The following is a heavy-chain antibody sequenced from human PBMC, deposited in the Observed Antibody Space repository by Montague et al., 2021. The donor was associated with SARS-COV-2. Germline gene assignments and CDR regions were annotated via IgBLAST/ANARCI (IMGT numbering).Heavy chain of an antibody. Sequence: SLRLSCAASGFTFSTYDMSWVRQAPGKGLEWVSAISVSGGSTYYADSVKGRFTISRDNSKNTLYLQMNSLRAEDTAVYYCAKDRTFYDILTGYLTAWDFDDGGQGTLVTVSS. CDR2: ISVSGGST. V-gene: IGHV3-23*01. CDR3: AKDRTFYDILTGYLTAWDFDD. CDR1: GFTFSTYD. J-gene: IGHJ4*02. D-gene: IGHD3-9*01.